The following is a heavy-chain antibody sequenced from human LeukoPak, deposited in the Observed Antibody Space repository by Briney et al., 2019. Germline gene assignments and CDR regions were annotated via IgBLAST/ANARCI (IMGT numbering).Heavy chain of an antibody. CDR3: AKGVGYCNGGSCQQFDY. CDR2: ISGTGGNT. V-gene: IGHV3-23*01. D-gene: IGHD2-15*01. CDR1: GFTFSNYA. Sequence: GGSLRLSCAASGFTFSNYAMNWVRQAPGKGLEWVSAISGTGGNTYYADSVKGRFTISRDNSKNTLYLQMNSLRAEDTAVYYCAKGVGYCNGGSCQQFDYWGQGTLVTVSS. J-gene: IGHJ4*02.